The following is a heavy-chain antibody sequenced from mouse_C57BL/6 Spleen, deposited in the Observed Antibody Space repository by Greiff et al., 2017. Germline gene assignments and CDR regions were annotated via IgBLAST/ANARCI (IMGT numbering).Heavy chain of an antibody. Sequence: VKLQQSGAELVKPGASVKISCKGSGYAFSSHWMNWVKQRPGKGLEWIGQFYPGDGDTNYNGKFKDKATLTADKSSSTAYMQLSSLTSEDSAVYFCARERIGSFDYWGQGTTLTVSS. CDR2: FYPGDGDT. J-gene: IGHJ2*01. CDR1: GYAFSSHW. CDR3: ARERIGSFDY. V-gene: IGHV1-80*01.